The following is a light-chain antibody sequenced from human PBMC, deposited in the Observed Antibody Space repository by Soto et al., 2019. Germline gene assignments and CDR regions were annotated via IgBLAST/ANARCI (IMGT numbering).Light chain of an antibody. CDR3: QHYNSYSEA. V-gene: IGKV1-5*03. J-gene: IGKJ1*01. CDR1: QSISSW. CDR2: KAS. Sequence: SQSPSTLSASIRDRVTITCRASQSISSWLAWYQQKPGKAPKLLIYKASTLKSGVPSRFSGSGSGAEFTLTISSLQPDDFATYYCQHYNSYSEAFGQGTKV.